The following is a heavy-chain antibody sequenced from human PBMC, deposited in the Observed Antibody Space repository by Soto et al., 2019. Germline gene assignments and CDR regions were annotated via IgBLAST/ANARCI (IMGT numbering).Heavy chain of an antibody. CDR3: ARVHDYGDSPFSY. CDR1: GGSFSGYY. CDR2: INHSGST. D-gene: IGHD4-17*01. V-gene: IGHV4-34*01. J-gene: IGHJ4*02. Sequence: QVQLQQWGAGLLKPSETLSLTCAVYGGSFSGYYWSWIRQPPGKGLEWIGEINHSGSTNYNPSLKGRVPISVDTSKNQFSLKLSSVTAADTAVYYCARVHDYGDSPFSYWGQGTLVTVSS.